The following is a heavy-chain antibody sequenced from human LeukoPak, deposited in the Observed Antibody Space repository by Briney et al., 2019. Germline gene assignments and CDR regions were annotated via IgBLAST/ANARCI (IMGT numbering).Heavy chain of an antibody. D-gene: IGHD1-26*01. CDR1: GFTIRNQW. Sequence: GGSLRLSCEVSGFTIRNQWMSWVRQAPGKGLEWVANIKEDGREKYYVDSVKGRFTISRDNSMSTLYLQMNTLRGEDTAIYYCARERCVVGARGAFDVWGQGTMATVSS. CDR2: IKEDGREK. J-gene: IGHJ3*01. CDR3: ARERCVVGARGAFDV. V-gene: IGHV3-7*01.